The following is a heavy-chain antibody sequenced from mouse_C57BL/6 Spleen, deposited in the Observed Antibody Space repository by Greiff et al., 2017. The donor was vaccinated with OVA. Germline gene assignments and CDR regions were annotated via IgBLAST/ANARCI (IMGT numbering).Heavy chain of an antibody. V-gene: IGHV1-82*01. J-gene: IGHJ3*01. CDR2: IYPGDGDT. CDR3: AREEGDEGYSFAY. Sequence: VQLQQSGPELVKPGASVKISCKASGYAFSSSWMNWVKQRPGKGLEWIGRIYPGDGDTNYNGKFKGKATLTADKSSSTAYMQLSSLTSEDYAVYFCAREEGDEGYSFAYWGQGTLVTVSA. CDR1: GYAFSSSW. D-gene: IGHD2-3*01.